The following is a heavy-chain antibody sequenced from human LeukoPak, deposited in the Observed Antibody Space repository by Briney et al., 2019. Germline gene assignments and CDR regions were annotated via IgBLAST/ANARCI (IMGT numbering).Heavy chain of an antibody. D-gene: IGHD3-10*01. V-gene: IGHV1-18*01. Sequence: ASVKVSCKASGYTFTSYDINWVRQATGQGLEWMGWISAYNGNTNYAQKLQGRVTMTTDTSTSTAYMELRSLRSDDTAVYYCARDMVRGVLPDYWGQGTLVTVSS. CDR1: GYTFTSYD. CDR3: ARDMVRGVLPDY. CDR2: ISAYNGNT. J-gene: IGHJ4*02.